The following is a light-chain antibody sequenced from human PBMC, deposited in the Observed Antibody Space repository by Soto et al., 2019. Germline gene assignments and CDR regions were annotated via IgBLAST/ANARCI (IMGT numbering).Light chain of an antibody. CDR3: QHYGSSPPFT. V-gene: IGKV3-20*01. CDR1: QSVTNNY. CDR2: GAS. J-gene: IGKJ3*01. Sequence: EIVFMQSPGTLSLSPGERAIISCRASQSVTNNYLAWYRQKPGQAPKILIYGASNRATGIPDRFSGSGSGTDFTLTISRLEPEDFAVYYCQHYGSSPPFTFGPGNKVDI.